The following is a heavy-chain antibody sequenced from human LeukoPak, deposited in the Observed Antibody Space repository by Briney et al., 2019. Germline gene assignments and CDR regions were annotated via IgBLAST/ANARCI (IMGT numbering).Heavy chain of an antibody. CDR2: INHSGST. V-gene: IGHV4-34*01. CDR1: GGSFSGYY. J-gene: IGHJ3*02. Sequence: SETLSLTCAVYGGSFSGYYWSWIRQPPGKGLEWIGEINHSGSTNYNPSLKSRVTISVDTSKNQFSLKLSSVTAADTAVYYCARLGAANDAFDIWGQGTMVTVSS. D-gene: IGHD1-26*01. CDR3: ARLGAANDAFDI.